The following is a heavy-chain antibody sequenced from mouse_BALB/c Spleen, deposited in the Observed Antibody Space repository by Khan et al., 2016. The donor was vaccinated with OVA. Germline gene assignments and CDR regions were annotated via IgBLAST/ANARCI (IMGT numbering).Heavy chain of an antibody. V-gene: IGHV2-9*02. Sequence: QVQLKESGPGLVAPSQSLSITCTVSGFSLTSYGIHWVRQPPGKGLEWLGIIWAGGSTNYNSALMSRLSISKDNSRSQVFLKMNSLQTDDTAMYFCVRNRESDYFDYWGQGTTLTVSS. CDR3: VRNRESDYFDY. CDR1: GFSLTSYG. J-gene: IGHJ2*01. CDR2: IWAGGST.